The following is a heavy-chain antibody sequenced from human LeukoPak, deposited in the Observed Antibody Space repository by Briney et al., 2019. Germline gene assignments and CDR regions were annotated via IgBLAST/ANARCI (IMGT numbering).Heavy chain of an antibody. CDR2: ISYDGSNK. CDR3: ARDEIYYDILTGYRHFDY. V-gene: IGHV3-30*04. Sequence: GGSLRLSCAASGFTFSNYAMHWVRQAPGKGLEGVAVISYDGSNKYYADSMKGRFTISRDNSKNTLYLQMNSLRAEDTAVYYCARDEIYYDILTGYRHFDYWGQGTLVTVFS. D-gene: IGHD3-9*01. CDR1: GFTFSNYA. J-gene: IGHJ4*02.